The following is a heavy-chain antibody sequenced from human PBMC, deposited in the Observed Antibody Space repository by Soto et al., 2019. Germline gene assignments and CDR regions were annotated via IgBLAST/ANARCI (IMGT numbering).Heavy chain of an antibody. Sequence: QVQLQESGPGLVKPSETLSLTCTVSGGSVSSGSYYWSWIRQPPGKGLEWIGYIYYSGSTNYNPSLKSRVTISVDTSKNQFSLKLSSVTAADTAVYYCARRSGWYSLPFDYWGQGTLVTVSS. CDR2: IYYSGST. D-gene: IGHD6-19*01. CDR1: GGSVSSGSYY. V-gene: IGHV4-61*01. J-gene: IGHJ4*02. CDR3: ARRSGWYSLPFDY.